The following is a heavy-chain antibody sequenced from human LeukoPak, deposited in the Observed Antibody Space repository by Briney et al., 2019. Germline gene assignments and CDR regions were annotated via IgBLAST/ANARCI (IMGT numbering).Heavy chain of an antibody. CDR3: ARDDAPNMITFGGVIGLFDY. CDR2: ISYDGSIK. V-gene: IGHV3-30*04. D-gene: IGHD3-16*02. J-gene: IGHJ4*02. Sequence: PGRSLRLSCAASGFTFSSYAMHWVRQAPGKGLEWVAVISYDGSIKYYADSVKGRFTISRDNSKNTLYLQMNSLRAEDTAVYYCARDDAPNMITFGGVIGLFDYWGQGTLVTVSS. CDR1: GFTFSSYA.